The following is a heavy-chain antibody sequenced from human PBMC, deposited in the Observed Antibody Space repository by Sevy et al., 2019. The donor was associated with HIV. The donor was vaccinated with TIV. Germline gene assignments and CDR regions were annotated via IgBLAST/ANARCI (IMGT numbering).Heavy chain of an antibody. CDR2: ISGSGGST. V-gene: IGHV3-23*01. CDR3: AKDAGYCSSTSCYRYFDY. CDR1: GFTFSSYA. J-gene: IGHJ4*02. D-gene: IGHD2-2*02. Sequence: GGSPRLSCAASGFTFSSYAMSWVRQAPGKGLEWVSAISGSGGSTYYADSVKGRFTISRDNSKNTLYLQMNSLRAEDTAVYYCAKDAGYCSSTSCYRYFDYWGQGTLVTVSS.